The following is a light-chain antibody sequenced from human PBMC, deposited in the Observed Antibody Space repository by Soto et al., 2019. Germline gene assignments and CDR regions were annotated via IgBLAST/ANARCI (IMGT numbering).Light chain of an antibody. CDR2: QTS. CDR1: QYINTR. CDR3: QQYGRSPPIN. Sequence: EIVLTQSPATLSSFPGDRVTLSCRASQYINTRLAWYQHRPGQSPRLLIYQTSLRAAGIPARFSASGSGTDFTVTVRRLEPEAFAVYYCQQYGRSPPINFGQGTRLEIK. V-gene: IGKV3-20*01. J-gene: IGKJ5*01.